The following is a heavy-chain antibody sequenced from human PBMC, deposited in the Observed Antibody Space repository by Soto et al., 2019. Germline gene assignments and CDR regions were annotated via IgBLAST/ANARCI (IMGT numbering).Heavy chain of an antibody. D-gene: IGHD3-22*01. CDR3: ARTQGYYDSSGPDAFDI. CDR1: GYSFTSYW. V-gene: IGHV5-51*01. J-gene: IGHJ3*02. Sequence: GESLKISCKGSGYSFTSYWIGWVRQMPGKGLEWMGIIYPGDSDTRYSPSFQGQVTISADKSISTAYLQWSSLKASDTAMYYCARTQGYYDSSGPDAFDIWGQGTMVTVSS. CDR2: IYPGDSDT.